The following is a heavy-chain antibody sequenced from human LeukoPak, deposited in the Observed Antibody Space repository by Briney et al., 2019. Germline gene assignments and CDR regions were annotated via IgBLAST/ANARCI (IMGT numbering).Heavy chain of an antibody. J-gene: IGHJ5*02. CDR3: ARVGIAAAGTGNWFDP. Sequence: SETLSLTCTVSGGSISSGSYYWSWIRQPAGKGLEWIGRIYTSGSTNYNPSLKSRVTISVDTSKNQFSLKLSSVTAADTAVYYCARVGIAAAGTGNWFDPWGQGTLVTVSS. CDR2: IYTSGST. V-gene: IGHV4-61*02. D-gene: IGHD6-13*01. CDR1: GGSISSGSYY.